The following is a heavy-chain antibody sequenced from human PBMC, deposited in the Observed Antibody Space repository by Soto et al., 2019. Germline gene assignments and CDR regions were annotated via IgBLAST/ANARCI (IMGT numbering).Heavy chain of an antibody. J-gene: IGHJ5*02. CDR3: ARDWRYFDWLSQPTNWFDP. CDR1: GYTFTSYG. CDR2: ISAYNGNT. Sequence: QVQLVQSGAEVKKPGASVKVSCKASGYTFTSYGISWVRQAPGQGLEWMGWISAYNGNTNYAQKLQGRVTMTTDTSTSTAYIELRSRRSDDTAVYYGARDWRYFDWLSQPTNWFDPWGQGTLVTVSS. V-gene: IGHV1-18*01. D-gene: IGHD3-9*01.